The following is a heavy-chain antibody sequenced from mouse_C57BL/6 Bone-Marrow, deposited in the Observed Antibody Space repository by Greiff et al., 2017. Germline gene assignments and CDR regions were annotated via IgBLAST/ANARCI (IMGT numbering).Heavy chain of an antibody. V-gene: IGHV14-4*01. Sequence: EVQLQQSGAELVRPGASVKLSCTASGFNIKDDYIHWVKQRPEQGLEWIGWIDPEIGDTEYASKFQGKATITSDTSYNTAYLQLSSLTSEDTAVYYCASCDGNYFDFWGQGTPLTVAS. CDR3: ASCDGNYFDF. D-gene: IGHD2-3*01. J-gene: IGHJ2*01. CDR1: GFNIKDDY. CDR2: IDPEIGDT.